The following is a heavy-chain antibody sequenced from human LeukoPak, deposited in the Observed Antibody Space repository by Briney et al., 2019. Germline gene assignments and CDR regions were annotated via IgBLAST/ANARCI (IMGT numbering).Heavy chain of an antibody. J-gene: IGHJ6*02. CDR3: ARGAPYYYDSSGRGMDV. Sequence: GRSLRLSCVVSGFTFSSYGMHWVRQAPGKGLEWVAVIWYDGSYKFYSDSVKGRFTISRDNSKNTLYLQMNSLRAEDTAVYYCARGAPYYYDSSGRGMDVWGQGTTVTVSS. D-gene: IGHD3-22*01. V-gene: IGHV3-33*01. CDR2: IWYDGSYK. CDR1: GFTFSSYG.